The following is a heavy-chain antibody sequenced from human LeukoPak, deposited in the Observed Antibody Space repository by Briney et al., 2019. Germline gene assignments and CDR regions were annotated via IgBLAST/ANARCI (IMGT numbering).Heavy chain of an antibody. CDR1: GGSISSYY. CDR2: IYYSGST. V-gene: IGHV4-59*01. D-gene: IGHD1-1*01. CDR3: ARVGEWNDLVY. J-gene: IGHJ4*02. Sequence: SETLSLTCTVSGGSISSYYWSWIRQPPGKRLEWIGYIYYSGSTNYNPSLKSRVTMSVDTSKNQFSLTLTSVSAADTAVHYCARVGEWNDLVYWGQGTLVTVSS.